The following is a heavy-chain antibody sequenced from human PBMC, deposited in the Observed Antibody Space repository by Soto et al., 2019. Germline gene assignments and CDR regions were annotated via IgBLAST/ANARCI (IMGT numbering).Heavy chain of an antibody. CDR2: ISSNGDST. CDR3: AHPLGYGVFDAVDI. D-gene: IGHD4-17*01. J-gene: IGHJ3*02. Sequence: GGSLRLSCAASGFIFSTHAMNWVRQAPGKGLEWVSAISSNGDSTYYAESVRGRFTISRDNSINTLYLQMRSLRPDDTAVYYCAHPLGYGVFDAVDIWGQGTMVTVSS. CDR1: GFIFSTHA. V-gene: IGHV3-23*01.